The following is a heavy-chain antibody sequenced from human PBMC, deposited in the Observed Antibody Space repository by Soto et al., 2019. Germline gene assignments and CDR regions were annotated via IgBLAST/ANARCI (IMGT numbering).Heavy chain of an antibody. CDR1: GFNFSSYA. J-gene: IGHJ4*02. CDR3: ARGLEAGYYFAY. CDR2: ITTSGDRS. Sequence: EVHLLESGGRLIQPGGSLRLSCAASGFNFSSYAMSWIRQAPGKGPEWVAGITTSGDRSGYADSVKGRFTVSRDNSQNTMYLQLNSLRGDDKAIYYCARGLEAGYYFAYWGQGTVVTVSS. V-gene: IGHV3-23*01. D-gene: IGHD3-22*01.